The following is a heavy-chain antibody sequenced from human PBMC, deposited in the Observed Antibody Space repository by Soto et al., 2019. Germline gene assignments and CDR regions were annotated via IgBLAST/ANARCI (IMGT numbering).Heavy chain of an antibody. J-gene: IGHJ6*02. CDR2: IIPILGIV. V-gene: IGHV1-69*08. Sequence: QVQLVQSGAEVKKPGSSVKVSCKASGGTFSSYTISWVRQAPGQGLEWMGRIIPILGIVNYAQKFQGRVTITADKSTSTAYMELSSLRSEDTAVYYCARDGGFRGMDVWGQGTTVTVSS. CDR1: GGTFSSYT. D-gene: IGHD2-15*01. CDR3: ARDGGFRGMDV.